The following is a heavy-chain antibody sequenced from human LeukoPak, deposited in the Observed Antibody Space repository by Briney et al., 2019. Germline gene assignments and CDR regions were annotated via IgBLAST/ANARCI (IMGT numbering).Heavy chain of an antibody. D-gene: IGHD6-19*01. J-gene: IGHJ4*02. CDR1: GGTFSSYA. Sequence: SVKVSCKASGGTFSSYAISWVRQAPGQGLEWMGGIIPIFGTANYAQKFQGRVTITADKSTSTAYMELSSLRSEDTAVYYCTTEGYSSAWYPWFDYWGQGTLVTVSS. CDR3: TTEGYSSAWYPWFDY. CDR2: IIPIFGTA. V-gene: IGHV1-69*06.